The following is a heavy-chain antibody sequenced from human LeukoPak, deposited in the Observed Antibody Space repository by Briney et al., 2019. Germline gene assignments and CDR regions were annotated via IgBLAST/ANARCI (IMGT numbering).Heavy chain of an antibody. J-gene: IGHJ4*02. D-gene: IGHD2-15*01. CDR2: IWYDGSNK. V-gene: IGHV3-33*01. CDR1: GFTFSSYG. Sequence: PGGSLRLSCAASGFTFSSYGMHWVRQAPGKGLEWVAVIWYDGSNKYYADSAKGRFTISRDNSKNTLYLQMNSLRAEDTALYYCARAGGGNLNFDYWGQGTLVTVSS. CDR3: ARAGGGNLNFDY.